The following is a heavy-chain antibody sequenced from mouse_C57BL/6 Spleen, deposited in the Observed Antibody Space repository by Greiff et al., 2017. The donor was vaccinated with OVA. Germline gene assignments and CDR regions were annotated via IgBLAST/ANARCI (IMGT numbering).Heavy chain of an antibody. CDR2: INPNNGGT. CDR3: ARGGSSPGYFDY. D-gene: IGHD1-1*01. Sequence: VQLQQSGPELVKPGASVKISCKASGYTFTDYYMNWVKQSHGKSLEWIGDINPNNGGTSYNQKFKGKATLTVDKSSSTAYMELRSLTSEDSAVYYCARGGSSPGYFDYWGQGTTLTVSS. J-gene: IGHJ2*01. V-gene: IGHV1-26*01. CDR1: GYTFTDYY.